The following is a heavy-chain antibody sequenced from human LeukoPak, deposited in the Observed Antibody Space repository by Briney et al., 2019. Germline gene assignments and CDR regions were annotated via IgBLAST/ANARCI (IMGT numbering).Heavy chain of an antibody. D-gene: IGHD6-13*01. V-gene: IGHV3-30-3*01. CDR1: GFTFGSYA. CDR3: ARDERYSSSWYLPFDY. Sequence: GGSLRLSCAASGFTFGSYAMHWVRQAPGKGLEWVAVISYDGSNKYYADSVKGRFTISRDNSKNTLYLQMNSLRAEDTAVYYCARDERYSSSWYLPFDYWGQGTLVTVSS. J-gene: IGHJ4*02. CDR2: ISYDGSNK.